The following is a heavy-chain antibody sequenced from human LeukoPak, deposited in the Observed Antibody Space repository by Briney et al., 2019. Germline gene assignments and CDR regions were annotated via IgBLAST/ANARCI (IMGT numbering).Heavy chain of an antibody. V-gene: IGHV1-3*01. D-gene: IGHD3-16*02. CDR1: GYTFTSSA. CDR2: INAGNGNT. Sequence: ASVKVSCKASGYTFTSSAMHWVRQAPGQRLEWMGWINAGNGNTKYSQKFQGRVTITRDTSASTAYMELSSLRSEDTAVYYCARFSPWVGELSIGGFDYWGQGTLVTVSS. J-gene: IGHJ4*02. CDR3: ARFSPWVGELSIGGFDY.